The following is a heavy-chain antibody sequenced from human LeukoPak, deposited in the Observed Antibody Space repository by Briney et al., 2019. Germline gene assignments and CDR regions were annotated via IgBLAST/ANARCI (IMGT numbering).Heavy chain of an antibody. J-gene: IGHJ5*02. CDR2: IYNSGRA. CDR3: ARGVGGFWSGATWFDP. CDR1: GGSISSGDYY. Sequence: SLTLSLTCSVSGGSISSGDYYWSWIRQPPGKGLEWIGYIYNSGRAYYNPSLKSRVSISADTSKKHFSLKMSSVSAADTAVYYCARGVGGFWSGATWFDPWGQGTLVTVSS. D-gene: IGHD3-3*01. V-gene: IGHV4-30-4*08.